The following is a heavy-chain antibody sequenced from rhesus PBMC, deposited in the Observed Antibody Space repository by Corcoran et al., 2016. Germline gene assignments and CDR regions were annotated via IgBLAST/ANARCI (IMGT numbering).Heavy chain of an antibody. D-gene: IGHD6-13*01. Sequence: QVQLQESGPGLVKPSETLSLTCAVSGGSISSGYYYWSWIRQPPGKGLEWIGYITYSGCTSYNSSLKGRVTISRDTSKNQFSLKLSSVTAADTAVYYCGRGGGMNPFDYWGQGVLVTVSS. V-gene: IGHV4-122*02. J-gene: IGHJ4*01. CDR1: GGSISSGYYY. CDR2: ITYSGCT. CDR3: GRGGGMNPFDY.